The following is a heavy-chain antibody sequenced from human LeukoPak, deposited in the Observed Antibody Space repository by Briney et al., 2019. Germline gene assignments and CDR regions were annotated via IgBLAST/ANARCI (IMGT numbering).Heavy chain of an antibody. J-gene: IGHJ6*03. CDR1: GFTFSNYA. V-gene: IGHV3-23*01. Sequence: GGSLRLSCAASGFTFSNYAMSWVRQAPGKGLEWVSAISGSGGTTYYADSVKGRFTMSRDNSKNTLYLQMGSLRAEDMAVYYCARFKPYYMDVWGKGTTVTVSS. D-gene: IGHD1-14*01. CDR3: ARFKPYYMDV. CDR2: ISGSGGTT.